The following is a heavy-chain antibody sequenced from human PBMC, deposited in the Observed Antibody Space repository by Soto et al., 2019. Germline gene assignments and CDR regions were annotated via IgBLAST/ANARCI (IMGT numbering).Heavy chain of an antibody. Sequence: GSLRLSCAASGFTFSSYAMHWVRQAPGKGLEWVAVISYDGSNKYYADSVKGRFTISRDNSKNTLYLQMNSLRAEDTAVYYCARDLGYCSSTSCSLTYYYYGMDVWGQGTTVTVSS. V-gene: IGHV3-30-3*01. CDR2: ISYDGSNK. CDR3: ARDLGYCSSTSCSLTYYYYGMDV. J-gene: IGHJ6*02. CDR1: GFTFSSYA. D-gene: IGHD2-2*01.